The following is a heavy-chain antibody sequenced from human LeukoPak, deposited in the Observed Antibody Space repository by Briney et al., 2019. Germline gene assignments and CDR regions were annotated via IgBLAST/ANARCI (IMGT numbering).Heavy chain of an antibody. CDR2: KSYSEST. Sequence: SETLSLTCTVSGASISSNYWSWIRQPPGKGLVWIGYKSYSESTNYNPSLRSRVTISIDTSKNQFSLKLSSVTAADTAVYYCARDPAAYSSNWFFDYWGQGTLVTVSS. D-gene: IGHD6-13*01. CDR3: ARDPAAYSSNWFFDY. CDR1: GASISSNY. J-gene: IGHJ4*02. V-gene: IGHV4-59*01.